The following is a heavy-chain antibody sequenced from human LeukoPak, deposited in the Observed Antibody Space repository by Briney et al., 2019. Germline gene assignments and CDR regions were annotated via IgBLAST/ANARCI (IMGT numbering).Heavy chain of an antibody. Sequence: GASVKVSCKASGYTLTGYYMHWVRQAPGQGLEWMGWINPNSGGTSYAQKFQGRVTMTRDTSISTAYMELSRLRSDDTAVYYCARGGLLWFGDPTQIFDYWGQGTLVTVSS. CDR3: ARGGLLWFGDPTQIFDY. CDR2: INPNSGGT. CDR1: GYTLTGYY. J-gene: IGHJ4*02. D-gene: IGHD3-10*01. V-gene: IGHV1-2*02.